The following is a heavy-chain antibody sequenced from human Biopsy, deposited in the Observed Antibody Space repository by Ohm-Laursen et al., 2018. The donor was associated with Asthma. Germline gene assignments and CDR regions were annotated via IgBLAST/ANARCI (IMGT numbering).Heavy chain of an antibody. CDR3: VRGSSSWHHGPFHYYYGLDV. Sequence: SETLSLTCSLSSGSGGYMRSGNYYWGRIRQPPGKGLEWIGSIYYSGTTYYNPSLEGRVTVSADTSKNHFSLKLTSVTAADTAVYYCVRGSSSWHHGPFHYYYGLDVWGQGTTATVSS. CDR1: SGSGGYMRSGNYY. CDR2: IYYSGTT. V-gene: IGHV4-39*01. J-gene: IGHJ6*02. D-gene: IGHD6-13*01.